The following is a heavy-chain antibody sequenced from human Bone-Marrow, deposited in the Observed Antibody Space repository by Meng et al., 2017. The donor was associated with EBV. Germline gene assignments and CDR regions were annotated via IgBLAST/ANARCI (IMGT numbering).Heavy chain of an antibody. Sequence: QVQLRRGGAGLLQPSETLSLTCAVYGGSFSGSDWSWIRQPPGKGLEWIGEINLGGNTNYNPSLKSRVSISVDTSKNHFSLKVNSVTAADTAVYYCATWNNNGWYYGYWGQGTLVTVSS. V-gene: IGHV4-34*01. CDR3: ATWNNNGWYYGY. D-gene: IGHD6-19*01. CDR1: GGSFSGSD. J-gene: IGHJ4*01. CDR2: INLGGNT.